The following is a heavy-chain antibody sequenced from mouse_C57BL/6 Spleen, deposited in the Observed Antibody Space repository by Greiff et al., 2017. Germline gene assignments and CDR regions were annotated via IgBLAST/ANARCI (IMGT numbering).Heavy chain of an antibody. V-gene: IGHV1-69*01. CDR1: GYTFTSYW. CDR3: ARYYSNYVGAMDY. Sequence: QVQLQQPGAELVMPGASVKLSCKASGYTFTSYWMHWVKQRPGQGLEWIGEIDPSDSYTNSNQKFKGKSTLTVDKSSSTAYMQLSSLTSEDSAVYYCARYYSNYVGAMDYWGQGTSVTVSS. CDR2: IDPSDSYT. D-gene: IGHD2-5*01. J-gene: IGHJ4*01.